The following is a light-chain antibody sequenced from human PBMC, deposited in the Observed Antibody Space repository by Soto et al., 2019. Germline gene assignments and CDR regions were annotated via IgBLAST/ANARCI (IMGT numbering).Light chain of an antibody. J-gene: IGKJ1*01. CDR3: QQYGSSGT. CDR1: QSVSSN. V-gene: IGKV3-15*01. Sequence: EIVMTQSPATLSVSPGERATLSCRASQSVSSNLAWYQQKPGQAPRLLIYGASTRATGIPARFSGSGSGTEFTLTISRLEPEDFGVYYCQQYGSSGTFGQGTKVDIK. CDR2: GAS.